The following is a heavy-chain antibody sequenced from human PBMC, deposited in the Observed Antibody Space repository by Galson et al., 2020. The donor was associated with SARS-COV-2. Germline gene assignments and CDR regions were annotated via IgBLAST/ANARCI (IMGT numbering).Heavy chain of an antibody. V-gene: IGHV4-31*03. J-gene: IGHJ4*02. CDR3: ARGRHGHWQFDY. CDR1: GGSINSGDYY. Sequence: SQTLSLTCTVSGGSINSGDYYWSWNRQNPGTGLEWIGYIYNSGSTYYNPSLKRRLTISVYTSKNQFSLKLRSVTAADTAVYYCARGRHGHWQFDYWGQGTLVTVSS. D-gene: IGHD1-1*01. CDR2: IYNSGST.